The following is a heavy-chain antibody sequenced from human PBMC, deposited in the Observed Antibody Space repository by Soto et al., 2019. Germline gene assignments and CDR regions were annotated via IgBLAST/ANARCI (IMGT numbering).Heavy chain of an antibody. CDR3: TTDEVAARPSDY. CDR1: GLTFSNAW. Sequence: GGSLRLSCAASGLTFSNAWMSWVRQAPGKGLEWVGRIKSKTDGGTTDYAAPVKGRFTISRDDSKNTLYLQMNSLKTEDTAVYYCTTDEVAARPSDYWGQGTLVTVSS. J-gene: IGHJ4*02. V-gene: IGHV3-15*01. D-gene: IGHD6-6*01. CDR2: IKSKTDGGTT.